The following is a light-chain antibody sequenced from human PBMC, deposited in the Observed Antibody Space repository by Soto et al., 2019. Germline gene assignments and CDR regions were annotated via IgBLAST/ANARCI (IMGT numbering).Light chain of an antibody. J-gene: IGLJ2*01. Sequence: QSVLTQPASVSGSPGQSITISCTGTSSDVGGYNYVSWYQQHPGKAPKLMIYDVSDRPSGVSTRFSGSKSGNSASLTISGLQAEDEANYYCSSYTVSSTLVFGGGTKLTVL. CDR3: SSYTVSSTLV. CDR1: SSDVGGYNY. CDR2: DVS. V-gene: IGLV2-14*03.